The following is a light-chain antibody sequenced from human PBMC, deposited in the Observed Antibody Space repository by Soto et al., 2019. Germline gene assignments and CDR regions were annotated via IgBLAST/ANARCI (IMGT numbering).Light chain of an antibody. Sequence: DIQLTQSPSFLSASVGDRVTITCRASQGISSYLAWYQQKPGKAPNLLIYAASTLQGAVPSRFSGSGSGTEFTLTLSSLQPEDFATYYWQQLNSYSYTFGQGTKLEIK. CDR3: QQLNSYSYT. J-gene: IGKJ2*01. CDR1: QGISSY. V-gene: IGKV1-9*01. CDR2: AAS.